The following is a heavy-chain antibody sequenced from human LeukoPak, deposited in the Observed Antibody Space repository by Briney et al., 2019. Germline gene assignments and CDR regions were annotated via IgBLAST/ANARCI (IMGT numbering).Heavy chain of an antibody. Sequence: SYTLSLTCTVCGGSISSSSYYWGWIRQPPGKGLEWIGSIYYSGSTYYNPSLKSRVTISVDTSKNQFSLKLSSVTAADTAVYYCARMDCGGDCYEYYFDYWGQGTLVTVSS. CDR3: ARMDCGGDCYEYYFDY. CDR2: IYYSGST. J-gene: IGHJ4*02. D-gene: IGHD2-21*01. CDR1: GGSISSSSYY. V-gene: IGHV4-39*01.